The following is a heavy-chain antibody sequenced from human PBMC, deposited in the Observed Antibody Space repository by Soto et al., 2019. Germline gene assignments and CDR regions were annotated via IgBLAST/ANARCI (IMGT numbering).Heavy chain of an antibody. V-gene: IGHV3-15*07. CDR1: GFTFSNAW. CDR2: IKSKPDGETT. CDR3: TTGGRTKDDY. Sequence: EVQVVESGGGLVKPGGSLRLSCAASGFTFSNAWMNWVRQAPGKGLEWVGRIKSKPDGETTDYAAPVNGRFTISRDDSKNTGYLLMNSLKTEDTAVYYCTTGGRTKDDYWGQGTLDTVSS. D-gene: IGHD1-26*01. J-gene: IGHJ4*02.